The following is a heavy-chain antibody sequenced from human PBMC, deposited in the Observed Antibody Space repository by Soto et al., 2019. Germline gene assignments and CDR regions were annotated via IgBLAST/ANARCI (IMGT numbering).Heavy chain of an antibody. V-gene: IGHV3-23*01. Sequence: GGSLRLSCAASGFTFRSYAMSWVRQAPGKGLEWVSAISGSGGNTYYADSVKGRFTVSRDNSKNPLYLQMNSLRAEDTAVYYCSQEDCSSTSCFSLFVFDYWGQGTLVTVSS. CDR1: GFTFRSYA. D-gene: IGHD2-2*01. J-gene: IGHJ4*02. CDR3: SQEDCSSTSCFSLFVFDY. CDR2: ISGSGGNT.